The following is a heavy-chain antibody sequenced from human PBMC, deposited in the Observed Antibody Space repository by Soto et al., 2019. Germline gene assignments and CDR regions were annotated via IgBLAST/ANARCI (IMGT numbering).Heavy chain of an antibody. V-gene: IGHV4-34*01. CDR2: INHSGST. CDR1: GGSFSGYY. D-gene: IGHD6-13*01. J-gene: IGHJ5*02. Sequence: SETLSLTCAVYGGSFSGYYWSWIRQPPGKGLEWIGEINHSGSTNYNPSLKSRVTISVDTSKNQFSLKLSSVTAADTAVYYCARGRIAAAGTGWFDPWGQGTLVT. CDR3: ARGRIAAAGTGWFDP.